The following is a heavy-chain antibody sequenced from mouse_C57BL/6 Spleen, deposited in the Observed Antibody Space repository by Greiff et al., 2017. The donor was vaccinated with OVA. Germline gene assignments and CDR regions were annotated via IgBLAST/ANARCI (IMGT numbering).Heavy chain of an antibody. CDR1: GFTFSSYA. Sequence: QRVESGGGLVKPGGSLKLSCAASGFTFSSYAMSWVRQTPEKRLEWVATISDGGSYTYYPDNVKGRFTISRDNAKNNLYLQMSHLKSEDTAMYYCARDRGDPFDYWGQGTTLTVSS. J-gene: IGHJ2*01. CDR3: ARDRGDPFDY. CDR2: ISDGGSYT. V-gene: IGHV5-4*01. D-gene: IGHD3-3*01.